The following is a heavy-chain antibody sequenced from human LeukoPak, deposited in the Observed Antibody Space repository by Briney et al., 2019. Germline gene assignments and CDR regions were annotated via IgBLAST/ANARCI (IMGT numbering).Heavy chain of an antibody. Sequence: ASVKVSCKTSGYTFSTYDINWLRQAAGQGHEWMGWMNPNSANTGFAQKFQGRAAITRDTSTATAYLELSGLTSEDTAVYYCARAIRYQLPSDYWGQGTLVTVSS. CDR3: ARAIRYQLPSDY. J-gene: IGHJ4*02. D-gene: IGHD2-2*01. V-gene: IGHV1-8*02. CDR1: GYTFSTYD. CDR2: MNPNSANT.